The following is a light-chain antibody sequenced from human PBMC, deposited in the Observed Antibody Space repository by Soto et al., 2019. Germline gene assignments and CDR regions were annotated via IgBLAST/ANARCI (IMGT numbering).Light chain of an antibody. V-gene: IGKV3-20*01. J-gene: IGKJ2*01. CDR1: QSVSSSY. CDR2: GAS. Sequence: EIVLTQSPGTLSLSPGERATLSCRASQSVSSSYFAWYQQKPGQAPRLLIYGASGRATGIPDRFSGSGSGTDFALTISRLEPEDFAVYDCQQYGSSPMYTFGQGTKLEIK. CDR3: QQYGSSPMYT.